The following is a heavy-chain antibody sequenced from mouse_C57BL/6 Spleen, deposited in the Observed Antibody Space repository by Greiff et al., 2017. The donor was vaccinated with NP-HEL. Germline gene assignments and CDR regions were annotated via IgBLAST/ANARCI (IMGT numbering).Heavy chain of an antibody. V-gene: IGHV1-64*01. J-gene: IGHJ4*01. CDR2: IHPNSGST. CDR1: GYTFTSYW. CDR3: ARERSYGSPYYYAMDY. Sequence: VQLQQPGAELVKPGASVKLSCKASGYTFTSYWMHWVKQRPGQGLEWIGMIHPNSGSTNYNEKFKSKATLTVDKSSSTAYMQLSSLTSEDSAVYYCARERSYGSPYYYAMDYWGQGTSVTVSS. D-gene: IGHD1-1*01.